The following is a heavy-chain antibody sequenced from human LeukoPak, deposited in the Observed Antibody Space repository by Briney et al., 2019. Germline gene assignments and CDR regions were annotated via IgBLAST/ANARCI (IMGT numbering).Heavy chain of an antibody. CDR1: GESFSGYY. Sequence: SETLSLTCAVYGESFSGYYWSWIRQPPGKGLEWIGEINHSGSTNYNPSLKSRLTISVDTSKNQFSPKLSSVTAADTAVYYCARGPPLYYYSSGRLDYWGQGTLVTVSS. D-gene: IGHD3-10*01. CDR2: INHSGST. CDR3: ARGPPLYYYSSGRLDY. V-gene: IGHV4-34*01. J-gene: IGHJ4*02.